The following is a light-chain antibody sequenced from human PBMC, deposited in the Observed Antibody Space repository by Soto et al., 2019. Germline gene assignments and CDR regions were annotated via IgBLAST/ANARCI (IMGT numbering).Light chain of an antibody. V-gene: IGKV3-15*01. J-gene: IGKJ5*01. CDR1: QSVSRN. CDR2: GAS. CDR3: QQYNNWPPIT. Sequence: ITQSPGTVSVSLGESATLSCRASQSVSRNLAWYQQRPGQAPRLLIYGASTRATGIPARFSGSGSGTEFTLTISSLQSEDFAVYYCQQYNNWPPITFGQGTRLEIK.